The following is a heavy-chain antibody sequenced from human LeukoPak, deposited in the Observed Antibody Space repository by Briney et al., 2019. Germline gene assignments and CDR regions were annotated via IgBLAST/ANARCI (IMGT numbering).Heavy chain of an antibody. CDR1: GYTFTSYY. CDR2: INPSGGST. J-gene: IGHJ1*01. CDR3: AREHCSSTSCYEFGYFQH. Sequence: ASVKVSCKASGYTFTSYYMHWVRQAPGQGLKWMGLINPSGGSTSYAQKFQGRVTMTRDTSTSTVYMELSSLRSEDTAVYYCAREHCSSTSCYEFGYFQHWGQGTLVTVSS. V-gene: IGHV1-46*01. D-gene: IGHD2-2*01.